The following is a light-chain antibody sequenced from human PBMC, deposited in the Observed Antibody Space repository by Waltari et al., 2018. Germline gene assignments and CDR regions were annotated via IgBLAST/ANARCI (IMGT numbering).Light chain of an antibody. Sequence: DIQMTQSPSSLSASVGDRVTITCQASQDIRNYLNWYQQKPGKAPELLITDASTLQTEVPSRFSGSGSGTNFSFTISSLQPEDFATYHCQQYDNVFGGGTKVEIK. CDR3: QQYDNV. J-gene: IGKJ4*01. CDR2: DAS. CDR1: QDIRNY. V-gene: IGKV1-33*01.